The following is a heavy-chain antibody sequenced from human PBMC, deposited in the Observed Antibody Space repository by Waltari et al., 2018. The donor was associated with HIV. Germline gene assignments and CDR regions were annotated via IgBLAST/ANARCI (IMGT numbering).Heavy chain of an antibody. CDR1: GFTFRRYW. J-gene: IGHJ4*02. CDR2: IKPDGTQT. V-gene: IGHV3-74*01. CDR3: TGDTFGNDDF. D-gene: IGHD1-1*01. Sequence: EVRLVEPGGGLGQPGGSLRLSWEGSGFTFRRYWMHWGRQTPGKGLDWVSRIKPDGTQTDYADSVKGRFTISRDNAKSTLHLQLNALSVEDTALYFCTGDTFGNDDFWGQGVLVTVSS.